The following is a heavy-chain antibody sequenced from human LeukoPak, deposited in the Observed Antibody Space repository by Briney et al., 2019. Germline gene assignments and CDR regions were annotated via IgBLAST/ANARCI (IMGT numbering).Heavy chain of an antibody. CDR2: ISGSGGST. CDR3: ASSTASSSSGRYFDY. CDR1: GFTFSSYA. J-gene: IGHJ4*02. V-gene: IGHV3-23*01. D-gene: IGHD6-6*01. Sequence: PGGSLRLSCAASGFTFSSYAMSWVRQAPGKGLEWVSAISGSGGSTYYADSVKGRFTISRDNSKNTLYLQMNSLRAEDTAVYYCASSTASSSSGRYFDYWGQGTLVTVSS.